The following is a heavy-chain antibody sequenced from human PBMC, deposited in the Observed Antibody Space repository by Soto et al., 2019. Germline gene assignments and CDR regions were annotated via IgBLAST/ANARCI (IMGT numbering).Heavy chain of an antibody. J-gene: IGHJ6*02. CDR3: ARTGSGYDYGNYGMDV. D-gene: IGHD5-12*01. Sequence: QVQLQESGPGLVKPSETLSLTCTVSGGSISSYYWSWIRQPAGKGLEWIGRIYTSGSSNYNPSLKRRVTMSVDTSKNQFSLKLSSVTAADTAVYYCARTGSGYDYGNYGMDVWGQGTTVTVSS. CDR2: IYTSGSS. CDR1: GGSISSYY. V-gene: IGHV4-4*07.